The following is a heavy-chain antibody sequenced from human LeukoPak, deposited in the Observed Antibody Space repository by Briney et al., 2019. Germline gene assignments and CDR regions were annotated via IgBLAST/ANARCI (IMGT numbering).Heavy chain of an antibody. CDR2: ISSSGSTI. J-gene: IGHJ3*02. D-gene: IGHD3-22*01. Sequence: GGSLRLSCAASGFTFSDYYMSWVRQAPGKGLEWVSYISSSGSTIYYADSVKGRFTISRDNAKNSLYLQMNSLRAEDTAVYYCARGYDSSGYYYTDDAFDIWGQGTMVTVSS. CDR3: ARGYDSSGYYYTDDAFDI. CDR1: GFTFSDYY. V-gene: IGHV3-11*01.